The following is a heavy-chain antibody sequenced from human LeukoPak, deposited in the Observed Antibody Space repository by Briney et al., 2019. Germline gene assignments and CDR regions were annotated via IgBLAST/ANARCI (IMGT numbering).Heavy chain of an antibody. CDR1: GYTFTYYY. CDR2: INPNTGGT. J-gene: IGHJ3*01. D-gene: IGHD2-21*01. V-gene: IGHV1-2*06. CDR3: ATTFVANAFDV. Sequence: ASVKVSCKASGYTFTYYYIHWVRQAPGQGLEWMGRINPNTGGTDFALKFQGRVTMSRDTSISTAYMELSSLRSDDSAVYYCATTFVANAFDVWGQGAMVTVSS.